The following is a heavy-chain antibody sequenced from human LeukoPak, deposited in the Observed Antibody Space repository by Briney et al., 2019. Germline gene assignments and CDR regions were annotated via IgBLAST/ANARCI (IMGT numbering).Heavy chain of an antibody. Sequence: GGSLRLSCAASGFTVSSNYMSWVRQAPGKGLEWVSVIYSGGSTYYADSVKGRFTISRDNSKNTLYLQMNSLRAEDTAVYYCARERVMGIAAAALSWGQGTLVTVSS. J-gene: IGHJ5*02. CDR1: GFTVSSNY. D-gene: IGHD6-13*01. CDR2: IYSGGST. V-gene: IGHV3-53*01. CDR3: ARERVMGIAAAALS.